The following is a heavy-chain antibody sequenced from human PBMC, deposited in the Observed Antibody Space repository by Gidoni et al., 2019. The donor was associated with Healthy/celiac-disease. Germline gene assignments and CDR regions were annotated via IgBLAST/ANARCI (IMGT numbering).Heavy chain of an antibody. Sequence: QVQLVESAGGVVEPGRSLRRSCAASGSTFSSYGLHLVRQAPGKGLAWVAVISYDGSNKYYADPVKGRFTISRDNSKNTLYLQMHSLRAEDTAVYYCAKTLKGGWYLSVDDWGQGTLVTVSS. J-gene: IGHJ4*02. D-gene: IGHD6-19*01. CDR3: AKTLKGGWYLSVDD. CDR1: GSTFSSYG. CDR2: ISYDGSNK. V-gene: IGHV3-30*18.